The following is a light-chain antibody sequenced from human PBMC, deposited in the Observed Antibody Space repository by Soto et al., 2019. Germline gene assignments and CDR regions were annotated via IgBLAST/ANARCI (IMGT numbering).Light chain of an antibody. V-gene: IGLV2-14*03. CDR2: DVS. Sequence: QSALTQPASVSGSPGQSITISCTGTSSDVGGYDYVSWYQQHPGKAPKLMVYDVSYRPSGVSNRFSGSKSGSTASLTISGLQAEDEADYFCSSYTGSSNFFVFGTGTKLTVL. CDR1: SSDVGGYDY. CDR3: SSYTGSSNFFV. J-gene: IGLJ1*01.